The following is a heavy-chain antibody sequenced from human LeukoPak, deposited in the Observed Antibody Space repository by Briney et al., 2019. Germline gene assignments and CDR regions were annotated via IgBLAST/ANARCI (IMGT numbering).Heavy chain of an antibody. CDR3: AKDGQNSPKLYYYDSSGYYGY. V-gene: IGHV3-43*02. Sequence: GGSLRLSCAVSGFTFDDYAMHWVRQAPGKGLEWGSLISGDGGSTYYADSLKGRFTISRDNSKNALYRPTNSQITEDTALYYCAKDGQNSPKLYYYDSSGYYGYWGQGTLVTVSS. J-gene: IGHJ4*02. CDR2: ISGDGGST. CDR1: GFTFDDYA. D-gene: IGHD3-22*01.